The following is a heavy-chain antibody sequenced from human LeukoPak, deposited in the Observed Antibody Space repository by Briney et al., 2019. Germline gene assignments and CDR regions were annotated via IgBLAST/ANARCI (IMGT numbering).Heavy chain of an antibody. CDR2: LDPADGEM. D-gene: IGHD1-26*01. CDR3: ATGRTKWDLLNY. CDR1: GYSLTELS. J-gene: IGHJ4*02. V-gene: IGHV1-24*01. Sequence: ASVKVSCKVSGYSLTELSLHWVRQAPGKGLEWMGGLDPADGEMIYTQMIQGRITMTEDSSTDTAYMEMSSLRSDDTAVYYCATGRTKWDLLNYWGQGTLVTVSS.